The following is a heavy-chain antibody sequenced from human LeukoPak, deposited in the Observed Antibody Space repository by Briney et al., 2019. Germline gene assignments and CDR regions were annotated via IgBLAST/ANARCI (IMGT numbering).Heavy chain of an antibody. D-gene: IGHD3-10*01. J-gene: IGHJ6*02. CDR3: ARDRLPVRGVISYYGMDV. CDR1: GGSISSGDYY. V-gene: IGHV4-30-4*01. Sequence: SQTLSLTCTVSGGSISSGDYYWSWIRQPPGKGLEWIGYIYYSGSTYYNPSLKSRVTISVDTSKNQFSLKLSSVTAADTAVYYCARDRLPVRGVISYYGMDVWGQGTTVTVSS. CDR2: IYYSGST.